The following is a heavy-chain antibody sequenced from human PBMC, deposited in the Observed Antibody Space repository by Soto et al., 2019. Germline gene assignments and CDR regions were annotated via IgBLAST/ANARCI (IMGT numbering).Heavy chain of an antibody. J-gene: IGHJ4*02. D-gene: IGHD6-13*01. V-gene: IGHV3-23*01. CDR3: AKEQGRVAAALDY. Sequence: EVQLLESGGDLVQRGGSLRLSCAASGFTFSGYGMSWVRQAPGKGLEWGSSITSSGSNTYYVDSVKGLFTISRDNSKNTLYLQMNSLTVEDTAVYYCAKEQGRVAAALDYWGQGTLVTVSS. CDR2: ITSSGSNT. CDR1: GFTFSGYG.